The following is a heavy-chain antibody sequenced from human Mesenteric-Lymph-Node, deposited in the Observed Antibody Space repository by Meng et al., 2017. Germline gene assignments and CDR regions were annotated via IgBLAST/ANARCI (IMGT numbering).Heavy chain of an antibody. CDR2: LNNIADSA. Sequence: SCAASGFSFSSYAVSWVRQAPGKGLEWVSTLNNIADSAYYADSVRGRFTISRDNSKNTLYLQMNSLGADDTAIYYCAKRSGYCGTITRWYFDSWGQGTLVTVSS. D-gene: IGHD2-2*01. CDR1: GFSFSSYA. J-gene: IGHJ4*02. CDR3: AKRSGYCGTITRWYFDS. V-gene: IGHV3-23*01.